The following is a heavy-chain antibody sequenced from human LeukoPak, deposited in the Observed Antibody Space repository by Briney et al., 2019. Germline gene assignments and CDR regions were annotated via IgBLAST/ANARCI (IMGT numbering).Heavy chain of an antibody. CDR2: IKRDGSEM. J-gene: IGHJ3*02. V-gene: IGHV3-7*01. CDR3: ARGFNFQGNAYEI. D-gene: IGHD1-1*01. Sequence: PTGGSLRLSCAASGFTFSSHWMSWVRQAPGKGLEWVANIKRDGSEMYYVDSVKGRFTITRDNAKNSLYLQMNSLRAEDTAVYSCARGFNFQGNAYEIWGQGTMVTVSS. CDR1: GFTFSSHW.